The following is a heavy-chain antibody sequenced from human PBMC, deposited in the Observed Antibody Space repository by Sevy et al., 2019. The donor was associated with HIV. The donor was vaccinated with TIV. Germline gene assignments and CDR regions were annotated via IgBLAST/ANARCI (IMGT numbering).Heavy chain of an antibody. J-gene: IGHJ4*02. CDR2: ITRSSSYI. CDR1: GFTFSLYS. V-gene: IGHV3-21*01. CDR3: ARAYGDYVGGYYFDY. D-gene: IGHD4-17*01. Sequence: GGSLRLSCAASGFTFSLYSLNWVRQAPGKGLEGVSSITRSSSYIYYTDSVKGRFTISRDNAKNSLYLQMNSLRVEDTAVYYCARAYGDYVGGYYFDYWGQGALVTVSS.